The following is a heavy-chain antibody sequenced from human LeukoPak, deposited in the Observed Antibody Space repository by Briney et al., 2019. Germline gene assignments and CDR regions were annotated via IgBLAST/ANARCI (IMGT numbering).Heavy chain of an antibody. Sequence: SETLSLTCAVSGYSISSGYYWGWIRQPPGKGLEWIGSIYHSGSTYYNPSLKSRVTISVDTSKNQFSLKLSSATAADTAVYYCARVYTANGPGGYWGQGTLVTVSS. CDR1: GYSISSGYY. V-gene: IGHV4-38-2*01. CDR3: ARVYTANGPGGY. D-gene: IGHD1-1*01. J-gene: IGHJ4*02. CDR2: IYHSGST.